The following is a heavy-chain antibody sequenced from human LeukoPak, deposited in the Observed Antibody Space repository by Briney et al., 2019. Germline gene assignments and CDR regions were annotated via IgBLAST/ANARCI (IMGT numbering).Heavy chain of an antibody. CDR1: GGSITSVNW. J-gene: IGHJ5*02. Sequence: SGTLSLTCAVSGGSITSVNWWTWVRQPPGKGLEWIGEIYHSGTTNYNPSLKSRVTISVDESRNQFSLKLSSVTAADTAVYYCAREGRYCSSTSCLNWFDPWGQGTLVTVSS. CDR2: IYHSGTT. D-gene: IGHD2-2*01. V-gene: IGHV4-4*02. CDR3: AREGRYCSSTSCLNWFDP.